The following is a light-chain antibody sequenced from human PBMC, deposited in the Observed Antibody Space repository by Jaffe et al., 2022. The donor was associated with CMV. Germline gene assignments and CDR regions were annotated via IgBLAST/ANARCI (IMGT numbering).Light chain of an antibody. CDR2: AAS. CDR1: QSIAHY. CDR3: QQSYDSPWT. V-gene: IGKV1-39*01. J-gene: IGKJ1*01. Sequence: DIQMTQSPSSLSASVGDRVTITCRASQSIAHYLNWYQQKPGKAPKLLIYAASTLQSGIPSRFSASGSGTDFTLIISTLQPEDFAAYFCQQSYDSPWTFGPGTKVQIK.